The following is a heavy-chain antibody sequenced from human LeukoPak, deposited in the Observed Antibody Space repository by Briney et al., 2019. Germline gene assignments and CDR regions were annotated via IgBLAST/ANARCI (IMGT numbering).Heavy chain of an antibody. D-gene: IGHD3-10*01. CDR1: GGSISSSSYY. CDR3: ARHSMDYYGSGSYYSSFDY. J-gene: IGHJ4*02. V-gene: IGHV4-39*01. CDR2: IYYSGST. Sequence: PSETLSLTCTVSGGSISSSSYYWGWLRQPPGKGLEWIGSIYYSGSTYYNPSLKSRVTISVDTSKNQFSLKLSSVTAADTAVYYCARHSMDYYGSGSYYSSFDYWGQGTLVTVSS.